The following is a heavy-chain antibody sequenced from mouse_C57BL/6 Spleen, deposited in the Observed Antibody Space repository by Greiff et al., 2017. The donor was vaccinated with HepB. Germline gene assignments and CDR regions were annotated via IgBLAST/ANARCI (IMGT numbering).Heavy chain of an antibody. CDR1: GYTFTDYY. Sequence: VQLQQSGPELVKPGASVKISCKASGYTFTDYYMNWVKQSHGKSLEWIGDINPNNGGTSYNQKFKGKATLTVDKSSSTAYMELRSLTSEDSAVYYCANEATGNYPYYAMDYWGQGTSVTVSS. J-gene: IGHJ4*01. D-gene: IGHD2-1*01. CDR3: ANEATGNYPYYAMDY. CDR2: INPNNGGT. V-gene: IGHV1-26*01.